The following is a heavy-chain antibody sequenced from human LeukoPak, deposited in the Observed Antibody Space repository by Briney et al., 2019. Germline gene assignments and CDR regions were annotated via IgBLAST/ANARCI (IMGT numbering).Heavy chain of an antibody. CDR1: GYTFASYD. CDR2: ISAYNGNT. D-gene: IGHD3-10*01. CDR3: ARGSMVRGVIATADRGFDP. J-gene: IGHJ5*02. Sequence: ASVNVSCTASGYTFASYDISWVRQAPGQGLEWMGWISAYNGNTNYAQKFQGRVTMTRNTSISTAYMELSSLRSEDTAVYYCARGSMVRGVIATADRGFDPWGQGTLVTVSS. V-gene: IGHV1-18*01.